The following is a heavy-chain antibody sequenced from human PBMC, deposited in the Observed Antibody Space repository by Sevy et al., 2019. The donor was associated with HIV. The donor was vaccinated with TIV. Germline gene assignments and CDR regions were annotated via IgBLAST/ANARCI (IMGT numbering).Heavy chain of an antibody. Sequence: GGYLRLSCAASGFAFYEYSMSWIRKAPGKGLEWVATLSFACGKINYADSVKGRFTNSKDNSKNSFDLQMDNLRVEETALYYCAREGCSRPHDYWGQGTRVIVSS. CDR2: LSFACGKI. CDR1: GFAFYEYS. D-gene: IGHD2-8*01. J-gene: IGHJ4*02. CDR3: AREGCSRPHDY. V-gene: IGHV3-23*01.